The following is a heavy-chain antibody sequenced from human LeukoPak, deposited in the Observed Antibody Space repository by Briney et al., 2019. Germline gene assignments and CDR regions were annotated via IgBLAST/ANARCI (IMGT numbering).Heavy chain of an antibody. CDR2: INPNTDNT. CDR1: GYTFTNYD. J-gene: IGHJ5*02. V-gene: IGHV1-8*03. D-gene: IGHD6-19*01. Sequence: GASVKVSCKASGYTFTNYDINWVRQATGQGLEWTGWINPNTDNTAYAQKFQDRVTIASDTSIGTVYMELSSLTVDDTAVYYCARGSPFQWLVHGGWFDPWGQGTLVTVSS. CDR3: ARGSPFQWLVHGGWFDP.